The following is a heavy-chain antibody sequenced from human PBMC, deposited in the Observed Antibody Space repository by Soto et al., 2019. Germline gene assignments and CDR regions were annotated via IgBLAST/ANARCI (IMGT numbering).Heavy chain of an antibody. V-gene: IGHV3-30*03. J-gene: IGHJ4*02. CDR2: ISYDGTNK. CDR1: GFSFTTHG. D-gene: IGHD6-19*01. CDR3: GVYTSGALFDS. Sequence: GGSLRLSCAASGFSFTTHGIHWVRQAPGKGLEWVALISYDGTNKYYGDSVKGGFTISRDNSLNTLYLQMNSLRPEDTAVYYCGVYTSGALFDSWGQGTLVTVSS.